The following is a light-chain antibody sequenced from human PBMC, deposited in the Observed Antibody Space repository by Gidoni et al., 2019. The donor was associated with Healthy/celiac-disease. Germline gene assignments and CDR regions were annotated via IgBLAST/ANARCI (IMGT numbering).Light chain of an antibody. J-gene: IGKJ4*01. CDR2: DAS. CDR1: QSVSSY. Sequence: VLTQSLATLSLSPGERATLSCRASQSVSSYLAWYQQKPGQAPRLLIYDASNRATGIPARFSGSGSGTDFTLTISSLEPEDFAVYYCQQRSNWPPLTFGGXTKVEIK. CDR3: QQRSNWPPLT. V-gene: IGKV3-11*01.